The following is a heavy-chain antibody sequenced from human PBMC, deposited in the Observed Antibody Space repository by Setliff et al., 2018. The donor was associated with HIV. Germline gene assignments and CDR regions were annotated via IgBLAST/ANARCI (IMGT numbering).Heavy chain of an antibody. CDR1: GGSVGSGSYY. Sequence: PSETLSLTCTVSGGSVGSGSYYWSWIRQSPGKGLEWIGYIYYSGSTTYNHTLKSRVTMSIDTSKNQFSMKVRSVSAADTAVYYCARDPPGYGDSNDYWGQGMLVTVSS. D-gene: IGHD4-17*01. J-gene: IGHJ4*02. CDR2: IYYSGST. CDR3: ARDPPGYGDSNDY. V-gene: IGHV4-61*01.